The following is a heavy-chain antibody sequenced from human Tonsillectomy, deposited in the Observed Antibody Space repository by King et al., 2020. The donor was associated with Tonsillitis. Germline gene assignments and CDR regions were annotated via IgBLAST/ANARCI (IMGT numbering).Heavy chain of an antibody. CDR3: AREVNDYGDYAGDWLDP. V-gene: IGHV3-33*08. CDR1: GFTFSRYG. CDR2: IWDDGSRK. Sequence: QVQLVESGGGVVQPGRSLRLSCAASGFTFSRYGMHWVRQTAGKGREWLAVIWDDGSRKYYADSVQGRFTISRDNSKNTVYLQMNSLRGDDTAVYYCAREVNDYGDYAGDWLDPWGQGTLVTVSS. J-gene: IGHJ5*02. D-gene: IGHD4-17*01.